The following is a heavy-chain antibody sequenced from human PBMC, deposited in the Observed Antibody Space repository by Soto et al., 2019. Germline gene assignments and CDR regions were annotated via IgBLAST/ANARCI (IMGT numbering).Heavy chain of an antibody. Sequence: QVQLQQWGAGLLKPSETLSLTCAVYGGSFSGYYWRWIRQPPGKGLEWIGEINHSGSTNYNPSLKIRVTISVDTSKNHFSLKLSSVTAADTAVYYCAREDYDYVWGSYRYGYFDYWGQGTLVTVS. V-gene: IGHV4-34*01. CDR2: INHSGST. D-gene: IGHD3-16*02. J-gene: IGHJ4*02. CDR3: AREDYDYVWGSYRYGYFDY. CDR1: GGSFSGYY.